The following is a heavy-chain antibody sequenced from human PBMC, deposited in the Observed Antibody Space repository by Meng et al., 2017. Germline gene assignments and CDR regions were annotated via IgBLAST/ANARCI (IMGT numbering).Heavy chain of an antibody. V-gene: IGHV1-2*06. CDR3: ARSRPYDFWSGYYVDYYYYGMDV. CDR1: GYNFPDYW. CDR2: IDPKSGDT. D-gene: IGHD3-3*01. Sequence: ASVKVSCKPSGYNFPDYWLHWVRRAPGQGLEWMGRIDPKSGDTHYAQRFQGRVTMTGDTSISTAYMELSGLRSEDTAVYYCARSRPYDFWSGYYVDYYYYGMDVWGQGTTVTVSS. J-gene: IGHJ6*02.